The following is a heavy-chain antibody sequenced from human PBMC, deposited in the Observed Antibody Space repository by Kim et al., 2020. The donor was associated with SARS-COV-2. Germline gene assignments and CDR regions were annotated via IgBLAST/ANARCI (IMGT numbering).Heavy chain of an antibody. CDR3: ARGNYHGMDV. J-gene: IGHJ6*02. Sequence: GGSLRLSCSASGFTFSNYWMHWVHQAPGKGLVWVSRINGDGSSTIYADSVKGRFTISRDNAKNTLYLQMNSLGAEDTAVYSCARGNYHGMDVWGQGTTVT. CDR2: INGDGSST. V-gene: IGHV3-74*01. CDR1: GFTFSNYW.